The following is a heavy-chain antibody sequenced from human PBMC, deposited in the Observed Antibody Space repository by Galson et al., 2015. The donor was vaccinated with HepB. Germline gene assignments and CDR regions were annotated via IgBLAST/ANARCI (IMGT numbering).Heavy chain of an antibody. Sequence: CAISGDSVSSNSAAWNWIRQSPSRGLEWLGRTYYRSKWYNDYAVSVKSRITINPDTSKNQFSLQLNSVTPEDTAVYYYARGYYDSSGYHLYYFDYWGQGTLVTVSS. J-gene: IGHJ4*02. D-gene: IGHD3-22*01. CDR3: ARGYYDSSGYHLYYFDY. CDR2: TYYRSKWYN. CDR1: GDSVSSNSAA. V-gene: IGHV6-1*01.